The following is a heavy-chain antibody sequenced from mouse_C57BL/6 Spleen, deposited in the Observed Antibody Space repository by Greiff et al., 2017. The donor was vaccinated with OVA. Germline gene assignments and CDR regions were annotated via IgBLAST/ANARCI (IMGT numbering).Heavy chain of an antibody. J-gene: IGHJ2*01. V-gene: IGHV6-6*01. CDR3: TTNWDDYFDY. Sequence: EVKLVESGGGLVQPGGSMKLSCAASGFTFSDAWMDWVRQSPEKGLEWVAEIRNKANNHATYYAESVKGRFTISRDDSKSSVYLQMNSLRAEDTVIYYCTTNWDDYFDYWGQGTTLTVSS. CDR1: GFTFSDAW. D-gene: IGHD4-1*02. CDR2: IRNKANNHAT.